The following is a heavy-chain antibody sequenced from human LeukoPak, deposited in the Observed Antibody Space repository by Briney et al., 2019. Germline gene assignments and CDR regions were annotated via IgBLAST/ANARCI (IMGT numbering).Heavy chain of an antibody. V-gene: IGHV3-30-3*01. CDR2: ISYDGSNK. D-gene: IGHD1-7*01. Sequence: GRSLRLSCAASGFTFSSYAMHWVRQAPGKGLEGVAVISYDGSNKYYAGSVKGRFTISRDNSKNTLYLQMNSLRAEDTAVYYCARENNWNYGRGFDYWGQGTLVTVSS. J-gene: IGHJ4*02. CDR1: GFTFSSYA. CDR3: ARENNWNYGRGFDY.